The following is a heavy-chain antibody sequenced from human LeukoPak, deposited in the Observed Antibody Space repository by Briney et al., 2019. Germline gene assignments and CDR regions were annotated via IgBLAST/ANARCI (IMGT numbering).Heavy chain of an antibody. Sequence: GRSLRLSCAAPGFTFSSYGMPWVRQAPGKGLEWVAAISYDGSNKCYADSVKGRFTISRDNSKNTLYLQMNSLRAKDTAVYYCAKEPAAGNWFDPWGQGTLVTVSS. V-gene: IGHV3-30*18. J-gene: IGHJ5*02. CDR1: GFTFSSYG. D-gene: IGHD2-2*01. CDR3: AKEPAAGNWFDP. CDR2: ISYDGSNK.